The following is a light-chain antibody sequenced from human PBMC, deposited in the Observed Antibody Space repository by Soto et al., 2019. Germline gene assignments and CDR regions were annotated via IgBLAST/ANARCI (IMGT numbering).Light chain of an antibody. V-gene: IGKV3-11*01. CDR1: QSVSTD. CDR3: QHPPTS. J-gene: IGKJ4*01. Sequence: ALAQSPVALSLSPGESATLSCRASQSVSTDLAWYQQKPGQAPRLLIYDASNRATGIPVRFAGSGSGTDFALTISSLEPEDFVLYYCQHPPTSFGGGTKVDIK. CDR2: DAS.